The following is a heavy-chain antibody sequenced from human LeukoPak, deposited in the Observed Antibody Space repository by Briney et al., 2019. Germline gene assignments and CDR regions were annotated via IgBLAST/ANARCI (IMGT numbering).Heavy chain of an antibody. J-gene: IGHJ4*02. V-gene: IGHV3-23*01. CDR2: ISGSGGST. CDR1: GFTFSSYA. CDR3: AKLARRDHFGY. Sequence: GGSLRLSCEASGFTFSSYAMSWVRQAPGRGLEWVSAISGSGGSTYYADSVKGRFTISRDNSKNTLYLQMNSLRAEDTAVYYCAKLARRDHFGYWGQGTLVTVSS.